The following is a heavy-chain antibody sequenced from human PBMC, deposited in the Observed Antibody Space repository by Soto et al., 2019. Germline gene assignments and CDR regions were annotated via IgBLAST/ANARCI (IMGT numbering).Heavy chain of an antibody. Sequence: LRLSCAAFGFTFSNYWMSWVRQAPGKGLEWVANIKQDGSDIRYADSVKGRFAMSRDNAKNSLYLQMNSLRAEDTAVYYCARDKIVGDSKFEFWGQGTLVTVSS. CDR3: ARDKIVGDSKFEF. D-gene: IGHD1-26*01. J-gene: IGHJ4*02. CDR2: IKQDGSDI. V-gene: IGHV3-7*03. CDR1: GFTFSNYW.